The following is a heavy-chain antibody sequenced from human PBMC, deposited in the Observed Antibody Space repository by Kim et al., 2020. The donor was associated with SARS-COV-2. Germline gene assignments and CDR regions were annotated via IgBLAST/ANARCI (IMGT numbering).Heavy chain of an antibody. J-gene: IGHJ4*02. V-gene: IGHV3-21*01. Sequence: GGSLRLSCAASGFTFSSYSMNWVRQAPGKGLEWVSSITSSNSYIYYADSVKGRFTISRDNAKNSLYLQMNSLRAEDTAVYYCARGGRGSSNVLLWFGELLQPSDYWGQGTLVTVSS. CDR1: GFTFSSYS. D-gene: IGHD3-10*01. CDR3: ARGGRGSSNVLLWFGELLQPSDY. CDR2: ITSSNSYI.